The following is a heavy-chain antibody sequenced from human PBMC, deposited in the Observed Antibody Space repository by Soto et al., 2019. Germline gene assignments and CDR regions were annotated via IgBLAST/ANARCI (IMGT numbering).Heavy chain of an antibody. Sequence: TGGSLRLSCAASGFTFSSYAMSWVRQAPGKGLEWVSAISGSGETTYYAESVKGRFTISRDNAKNTMYLQMKSLRGDDTALYYCVKDCGGDGSGTDWGHGTRVTVSS. CDR3: VKDCGGDGSGTD. CDR1: GFTFSSYA. D-gene: IGHD2-15*01. V-gene: IGHV3-23*01. J-gene: IGHJ4*01. CDR2: ISGSGETT.